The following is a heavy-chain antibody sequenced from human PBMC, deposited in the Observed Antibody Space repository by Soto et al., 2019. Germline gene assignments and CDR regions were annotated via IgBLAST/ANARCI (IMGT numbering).Heavy chain of an antibody. CDR1: GFTFSSYG. Sequence: PGGSLRLSCAASGFTFSSYGMHWVRQAPGKGLEWVAVIWYDGSNKYYADSVKGRFTISRDNSKNTLYLQMNSLRAEDTAVYYCARGSAAGTDYYYGMDVWGQGTTVTVSS. CDR2: IWYDGSNK. V-gene: IGHV3-33*01. CDR3: ARGSAAGTDYYYGMDV. D-gene: IGHD6-13*01. J-gene: IGHJ6*02.